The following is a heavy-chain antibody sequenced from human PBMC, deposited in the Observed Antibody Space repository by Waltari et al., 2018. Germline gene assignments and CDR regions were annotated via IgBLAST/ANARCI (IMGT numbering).Heavy chain of an antibody. CDR1: GFTFSSYS. CDR2: ISSSSSYR. Sequence: EVQLVESGGGLVKPGGSLRLSCAASGFTFSSYSMNWVRQAPGKVLEWVSSISSSSSYRYYADSVKGRFTISRDNAKNSLYLQMNSLRAEDTAVYYCAKTMIGRYYGMDVWGQGTTVTVSS. D-gene: IGHD3-22*01. CDR3: AKTMIGRYYGMDV. V-gene: IGHV3-21*01. J-gene: IGHJ6*02.